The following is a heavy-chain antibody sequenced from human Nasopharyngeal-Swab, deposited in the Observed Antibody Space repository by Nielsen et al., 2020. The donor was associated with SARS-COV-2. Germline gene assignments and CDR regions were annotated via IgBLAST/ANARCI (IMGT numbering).Heavy chain of an antibody. J-gene: IGHJ5*02. CDR3: ARDQGEWLRFGGFDP. Sequence: SETLSLTCAISGDSVSSNSAAWNWIRQSPSRGLEWLGRTYYRSKWYNDYAVSVKSRITVNPDTSKNQFSLQLNSVTPEDTAVYYCARDQGEWLRFGGFDPWGQGTLVTVSS. V-gene: IGHV6-1*01. CDR2: TYYRSKWYN. CDR1: GDSVSSNSAA. D-gene: IGHD5-12*01.